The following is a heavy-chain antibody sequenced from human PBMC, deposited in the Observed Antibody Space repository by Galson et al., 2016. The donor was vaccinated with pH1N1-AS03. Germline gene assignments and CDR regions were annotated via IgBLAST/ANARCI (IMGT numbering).Heavy chain of an antibody. CDR1: GFTFSYYS. J-gene: IGHJ4*02. D-gene: IGHD2-21*02. CDR3: ARIVTMSDFDS. Sequence: SLRLSCAASGFTFSYYSMNWVRQAPGKGLEWVSYISSRGDSIYYADSVKGRFSISRDNAKESPYLQMNSLRDEDTGVYYCARIVTMSDFDSWGQGTLVTVPS. CDR2: ISSRGDSI. V-gene: IGHV3-48*02.